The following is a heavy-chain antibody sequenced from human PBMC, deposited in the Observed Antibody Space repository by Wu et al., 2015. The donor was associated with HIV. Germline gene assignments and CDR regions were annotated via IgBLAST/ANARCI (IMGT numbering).Heavy chain of an antibody. CDR2: IIPIFGTT. J-gene: IGHJ5*02. Sequence: QVQLVQSGAEVKKPGSSVKVSCKASGGTFSSYAISWVRQAPGQGLEWMGGIIPIFGTTNYAQKFQGRVTITTEKSSSTSYMELTSLTSNDTAVYYCAREIGSSGYFPWGQGTRVTVSS. CDR3: AREIGSSGYFP. CDR1: GGTFSSYA. V-gene: IGHV1-69*05. D-gene: IGHD3-22*01.